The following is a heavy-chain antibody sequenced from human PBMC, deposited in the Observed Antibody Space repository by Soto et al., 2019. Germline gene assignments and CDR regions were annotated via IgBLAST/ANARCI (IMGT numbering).Heavy chain of an antibody. CDR1: GFSLSTSGVG. D-gene: IGHD6-19*01. CDR2: IYWDDDK. V-gene: IGHV2-5*02. Sequence: SGPTLVNPTQTLTLTCTFSGFSLSTSGVGVGWIRQPPGKALEWLTFIYWDDDKRNSPFLKSRLTITKDTSKNQVVLTMTNMDPVDTATYYCAQQWPQVCSDPCGQGTLVTVSS. J-gene: IGHJ5*02. CDR3: AQQWPQVCSDP.